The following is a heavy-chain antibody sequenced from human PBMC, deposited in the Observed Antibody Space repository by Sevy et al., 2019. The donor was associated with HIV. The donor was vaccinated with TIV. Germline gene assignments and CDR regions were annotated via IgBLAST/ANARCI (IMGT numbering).Heavy chain of an antibody. V-gene: IGHV6-1*01. Sequence: SQTLSLTCAISGDSVSSNSAAWNWIRQSPSRGLEWLGWTYYRSMWYYDYAGSVKSRLSINPDTSKNQFSLQLNSVTPEDTAVYYCARRKDNAMDVWGQGTTVTVSS. CDR1: GDSVSSNSAA. CDR2: TYYRSMWYY. D-gene: IGHD2-8*01. CDR3: ARRKDNAMDV. J-gene: IGHJ6*02.